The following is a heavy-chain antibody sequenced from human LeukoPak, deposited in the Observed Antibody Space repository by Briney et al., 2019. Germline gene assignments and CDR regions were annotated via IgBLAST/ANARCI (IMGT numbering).Heavy chain of an antibody. D-gene: IGHD1-14*01. CDR1: GGTFSSYA. J-gene: IGHJ6*02. V-gene: IGHV1-69*13. Sequence: SVKVPCKASGGTFSSYAISWVRQAPGQGLEWMGGIIPIFGTANYAQKFQGRVTITADESTSTAYMELSSLRSEDTAVYYCASYLISSTKYYYYGMDVWGQGTTVTVSS. CDR2: IIPIFGTA. CDR3: ASYLISSTKYYYYGMDV.